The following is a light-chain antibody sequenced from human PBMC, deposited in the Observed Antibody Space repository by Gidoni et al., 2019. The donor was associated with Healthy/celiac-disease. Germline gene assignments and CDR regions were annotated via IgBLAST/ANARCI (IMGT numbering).Light chain of an antibody. CDR2: AAS. CDR1: QSISSY. Sequence: DIQMPKSPSSLSASVGDRVTITCRASQSISSYLNWYQQKPGKAPKLLIYAASSLQSGVPSRFSGSGSGTDFTLTISSLQPEDFATYYCQQSYSTPVTFGPGTKVDIK. CDR3: QQSYSTPVT. V-gene: IGKV1-39*01. J-gene: IGKJ3*01.